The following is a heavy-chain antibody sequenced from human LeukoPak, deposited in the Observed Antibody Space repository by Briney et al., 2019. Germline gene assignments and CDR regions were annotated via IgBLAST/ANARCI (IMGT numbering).Heavy chain of an antibody. V-gene: IGHV3-23*01. Sequence: GGSLRLSCAASGFTFSSYAMSWVRQAPGKGLEWVSATTSSGGNTYYADSVKGRFTISRDNSKDTLYLQMNSLRAEDTAVYYCAKGAVAGNQKPGGYWGQGTLVTVSS. CDR2: TTSSGGNT. D-gene: IGHD6-19*01. CDR1: GFTFSSYA. CDR3: AKGAVAGNQKPGGY. J-gene: IGHJ4*02.